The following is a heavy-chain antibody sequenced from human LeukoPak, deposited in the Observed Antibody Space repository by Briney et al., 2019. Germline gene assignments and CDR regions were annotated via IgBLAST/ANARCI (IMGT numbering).Heavy chain of an antibody. Sequence: PSETLSLTCAVYGGSFSGYYWSCIRQPPGKGLEWIGEINHSGSTNYNPSLKSRVTISVDTSKNQFSLKLSSVTAADTAVYYCARVSVGQWKRIEDYWGQGTLVTVSS. J-gene: IGHJ4*02. CDR1: GGSFSGYY. D-gene: IGHD6-19*01. V-gene: IGHV4-34*01. CDR2: INHSGST. CDR3: ARVSVGQWKRIEDY.